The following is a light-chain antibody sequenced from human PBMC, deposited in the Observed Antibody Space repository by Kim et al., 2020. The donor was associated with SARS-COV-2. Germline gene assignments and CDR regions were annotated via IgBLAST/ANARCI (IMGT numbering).Light chain of an antibody. Sequence: SYELTQPPSVSVAPGKTARITCGGNNIGSKSVYWYQQKPGQAPVLVIYYDTDRPSGIPERFSDSNSGNTATLTISRVEAGDEADYYCQVWDSSSDLWVFG. CDR3: QVWDSSSDLWV. CDR2: YDT. CDR1: NIGSKS. V-gene: IGLV3-21*04. J-gene: IGLJ3*02.